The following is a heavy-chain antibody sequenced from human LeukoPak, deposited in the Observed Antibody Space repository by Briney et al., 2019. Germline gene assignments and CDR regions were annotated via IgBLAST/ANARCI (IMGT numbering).Heavy chain of an antibody. Sequence: SETLSLTCTVSGGSISSYYWSWIRQPPGKGLEWIGYIYYSGSTNYNPSLKSRVAISVDTSKNQLSLRLSSVTAADTALYYCARQVPRDGYPYFFDYWGQGTLVTVSS. CDR1: GGSISSYY. J-gene: IGHJ4*02. V-gene: IGHV4-59*08. CDR3: ARQVPRDGYPYFFDY. CDR2: IYYSGST. D-gene: IGHD6-25*01.